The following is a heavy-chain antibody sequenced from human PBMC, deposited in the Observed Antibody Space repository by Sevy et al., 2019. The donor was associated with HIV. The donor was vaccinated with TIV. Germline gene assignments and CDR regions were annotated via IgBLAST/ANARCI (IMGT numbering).Heavy chain of an antibody. CDR3: ARGGGYCGGDCYSIDY. Sequence: GGSLRLSCAASGFTFSSYVMHWVRQAPGKGLEWVALIWYDGTIKYYGDSVKGRFTISRDNSKDILFLQMNSLTPEDTAVYYCARGGGYCGGDCYSIDYWGQGALVTVSS. J-gene: IGHJ4*02. CDR1: GFTFSSYV. CDR2: IWYDGTIK. D-gene: IGHD2-21*02. V-gene: IGHV3-33*08.